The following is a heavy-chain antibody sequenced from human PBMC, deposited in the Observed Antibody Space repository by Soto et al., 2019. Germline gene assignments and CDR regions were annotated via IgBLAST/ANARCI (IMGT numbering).Heavy chain of an antibody. CDR3: ARARGYGGPGGY. D-gene: IGHD4-17*01. CDR1: GYTFTSYG. Sequence: QVQLVQSGAEVKKPGASVKVSCKASGYTFTSYGISWVRQAPGQGLEWMGWISANKGNTNYAQKLQGRVTMTTDTSTRTAYMELRSLRFDDTAVYYCARARGYGGPGGYWGQGTLVTVSS. V-gene: IGHV1-18*01. CDR2: ISANKGNT. J-gene: IGHJ4*02.